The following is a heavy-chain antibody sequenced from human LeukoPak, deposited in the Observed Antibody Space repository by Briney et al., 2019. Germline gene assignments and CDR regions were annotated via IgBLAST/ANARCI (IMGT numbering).Heavy chain of an antibody. CDR2: ISYDGSNK. Sequence: GRSLRLSCAASGFTFSNYDMHWVRQAPSKGLEWVAVISYDGSNKYYADSVKGRFTISRDNSKNTLYLQMNSLRAEDTAVYYCAKDRGYCSGGSCYDMDVWGQGTTVTVSS. D-gene: IGHD2-15*01. V-gene: IGHV3-30*18. J-gene: IGHJ6*02. CDR1: GFTFSNYD. CDR3: AKDRGYCSGGSCYDMDV.